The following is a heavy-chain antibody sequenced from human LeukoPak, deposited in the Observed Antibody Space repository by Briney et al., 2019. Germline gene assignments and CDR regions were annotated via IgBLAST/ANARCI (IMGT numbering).Heavy chain of an antibody. CDR2: IYYSGST. D-gene: IGHD1-26*01. CDR3: ARVGGSYYMRYFQH. J-gene: IGHJ1*01. CDR1: GGSISSSSYY. V-gene: IGHV4-39*06. Sequence: SETLSLTCTVSGGSISSSSYYWGWIRQPPGKGLEWIGSIYYSGSTYYNPSLKSRFTISVDTSKNQFPLKLSSLTAAATAVSYCARVGGSYYMRYFQHWGQGTLVTVSS.